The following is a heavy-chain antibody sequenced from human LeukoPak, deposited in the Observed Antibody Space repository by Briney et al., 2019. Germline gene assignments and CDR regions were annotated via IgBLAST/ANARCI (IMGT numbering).Heavy chain of an antibody. Sequence: GGSLRLSCAASGFTFSSYAMTWVRQAPGKGLEWVSVITSSGDTTYYADSVKGRFTIPRDNSKNTLYLQINSLRAEDTAVYYCAKLSGYTDCWGQGTLVTVSS. CDR3: AKLSGYTDC. J-gene: IGHJ4*02. CDR2: ITSSGDTT. V-gene: IGHV3-23*01. CDR1: GFTFSSYA. D-gene: IGHD5-24*01.